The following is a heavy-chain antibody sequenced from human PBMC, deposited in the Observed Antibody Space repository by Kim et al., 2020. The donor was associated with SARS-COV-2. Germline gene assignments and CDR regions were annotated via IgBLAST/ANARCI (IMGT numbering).Heavy chain of an antibody. Sequence: ASVKVSCKASGYTFTSYAMHWVRQAPGQRLEWMGWINAGNGNTKYSQKFQGRVTITRDTSASTAYMELSSLRSEDTAVYYCARGLRDDYVWGSYRPPGMDVWGQGTTVTVSS. D-gene: IGHD3-16*02. CDR2: INAGNGNT. V-gene: IGHV1-3*01. CDR1: GYTFTSYA. CDR3: ARGLRDDYVWGSYRPPGMDV. J-gene: IGHJ6*02.